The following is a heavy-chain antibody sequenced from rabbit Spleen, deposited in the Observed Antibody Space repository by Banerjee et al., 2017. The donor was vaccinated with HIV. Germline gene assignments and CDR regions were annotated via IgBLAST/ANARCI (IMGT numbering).Heavy chain of an antibody. CDR2: IYVGSSPGT. V-gene: IGHV1S45*01. CDR3: ARRDAGRGDYGTAFNL. D-gene: IGHD7-1*01. Sequence: QEQLEESGGGLVEPEGSLTLTCAASGFTISSSYYMCWVRQAPGKGLEWVACIYVGSSPGTYYANWAKGRFAISSTSSTTVTLQLSSLTVADTATYFCARRDAGRGDYGTAFNLWGQGTLVTVS. J-gene: IGHJ4*01. CDR1: GFTISSSYY.